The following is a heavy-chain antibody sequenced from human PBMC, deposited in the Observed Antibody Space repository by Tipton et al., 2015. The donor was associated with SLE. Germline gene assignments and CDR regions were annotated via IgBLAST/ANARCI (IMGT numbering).Heavy chain of an antibody. CDR3: ARDRGGLVFDL. Sequence: TLSLTCTVSGGSISSGGYYWSWIRQHPGKGLEWIGYIYYSGSTNYNPSLKSRVTISVDTSKNQFSLKLSSVTAADTAVYYCARDRGGLVFDLWGRGTLVTVSS. CDR2: IYYSGST. V-gene: IGHV4-31*03. J-gene: IGHJ2*01. CDR1: GGSISSGGYY. D-gene: IGHD2-8*02.